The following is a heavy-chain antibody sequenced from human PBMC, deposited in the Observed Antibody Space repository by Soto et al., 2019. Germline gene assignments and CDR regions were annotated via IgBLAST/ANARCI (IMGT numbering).Heavy chain of an antibody. CDR2: INPSGGST. CDR1: GYTFTSYY. J-gene: IGHJ4*02. CDR3: AREGYSSRWYGVEGAY. V-gene: IGHV1-46*01. Sequence: QVQLVQSGAEVKKPGASVKVSCKASGYTFTSYYMHWVRQAPGQGLEWMGVINPSGGSTSYAQKFQGRVTMTRDPSTSTVYMELSSLRSEDTAVYYCAREGYSSRWYGVEGAYWCQGTLVTVSS. D-gene: IGHD6-13*01.